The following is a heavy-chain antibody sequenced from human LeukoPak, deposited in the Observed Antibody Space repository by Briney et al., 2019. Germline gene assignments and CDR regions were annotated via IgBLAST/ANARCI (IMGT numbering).Heavy chain of an antibody. CDR3: ATTTSRRGY. CDR2: ICTSGSN. V-gene: IGHV4-4*07. Sequence: SETLSLTCTASGVTISTYCWSWIRQPAGKGLEWIGHICTSGSNNYNPSLKSRVTMSVDTSNNELPLKLKYVPAADAAAFYCATTTSRRGYLGQGALVTVSS. D-gene: IGHD1-26*01. J-gene: IGHJ4*02. CDR1: GVTISTYC.